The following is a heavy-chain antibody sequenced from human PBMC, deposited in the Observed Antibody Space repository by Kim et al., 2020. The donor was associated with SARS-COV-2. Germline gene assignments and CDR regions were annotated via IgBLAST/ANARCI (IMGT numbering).Heavy chain of an antibody. Sequence: ASVKVSCKASGYTFTSYDINWVRQATGQGLEWMGWMNPNSGNTGYAQKFQGRVTMTRNTSISTAYMELSSLRSEDTAVYYCARGFTGYITIFGVVTSHDAFDIWGQGTMVTVSS. D-gene: IGHD3-3*01. V-gene: IGHV1-8*01. CDR3: ARGFTGYITIFGVVTSHDAFDI. J-gene: IGHJ3*02. CDR2: MNPNSGNT. CDR1: GYTFTSYD.